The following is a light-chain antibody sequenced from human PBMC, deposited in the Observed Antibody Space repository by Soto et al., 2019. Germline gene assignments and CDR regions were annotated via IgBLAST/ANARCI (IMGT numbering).Light chain of an antibody. CDR3: QTWGTGIQV. CDR1: SGHSSYA. CDR2: LNSDGSH. J-gene: IGLJ1*01. V-gene: IGLV4-69*01. Sequence: QPVLTQSPSASASLGASVKLTCTLSSGHSSYAIAWHQQQPEKGPRYLMKLNSDGSHSKGDGIPDRFSGSSSGAERYLTISKLQSEDEGDYYCQTWGTGIQVFGTGTKLTVL.